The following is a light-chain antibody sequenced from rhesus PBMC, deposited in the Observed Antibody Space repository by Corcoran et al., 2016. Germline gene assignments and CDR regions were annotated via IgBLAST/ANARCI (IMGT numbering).Light chain of an antibody. J-gene: IGKJ1*01. CDR3: QHYYSTPPT. CDR2: EAS. V-gene: IGKV1-25*01. CDR1: QGITND. Sequence: DIQMTQSPSSLSASVGDRVTITCRASQGITNDLAWYQQKPGETPKLLIYEASSFQSGIPSRFSGSGSGTDFTLTISCLQSEDFASYYCQHYYSTPPTFGQGTKVEIK.